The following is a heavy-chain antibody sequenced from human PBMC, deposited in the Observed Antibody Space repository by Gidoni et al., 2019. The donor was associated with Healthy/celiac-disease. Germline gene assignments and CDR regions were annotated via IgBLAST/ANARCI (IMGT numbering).Heavy chain of an antibody. CDR1: GGSISSYY. V-gene: IGHV4-59*01. CDR3: ARFKVKETCFDY. Sequence: QVQLQESGPGLVKPSETLSLTCTVSGGSISSYYWSWIRQPPGKGLEWIGYIYYSGSTNYNPSLKSRVTISVDTSKNQFSLKLSSVTAADTAVYYCARFKVKETCFDYWGQGTLVTVSS. J-gene: IGHJ4*02. CDR2: IYYSGST.